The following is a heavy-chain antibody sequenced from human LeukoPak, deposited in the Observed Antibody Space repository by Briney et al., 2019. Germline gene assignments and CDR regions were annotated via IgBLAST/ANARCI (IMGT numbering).Heavy chain of an antibody. CDR1: GFTFSDNW. CDR3: TRDYYYRMDV. Sequence: PGESLRLSCAASGFTFSDNWMHWVRQAPGKGLVWVSRIEGDGTGTVYADSVKGRFTISRDNAKNTLYLQMNSLRAEDTAVYYCTRDYYYRMDVWGKGTTVTVSS. CDR2: IEGDGTGT. J-gene: IGHJ6*04. V-gene: IGHV3-74*01.